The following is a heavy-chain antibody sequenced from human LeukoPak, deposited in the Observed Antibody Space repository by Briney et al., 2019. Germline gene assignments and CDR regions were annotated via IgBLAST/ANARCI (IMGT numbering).Heavy chain of an antibody. Sequence: PGGSLXLXXXASGFTFSXXXXXXXRQAPXXXXXWVSSXSXSXSYIXXXXSVXXXFTISRXNAKNSLYLQMNSLRAEDTAVYYCASRSALGAFDIWGQGTMVTVSS. D-gene: IGHD3-16*01. CDR1: GFTFSXXX. CDR2: XSXSXSYI. J-gene: IGHJ3*02. CDR3: ASRSALGAFDI. V-gene: IGHV3-21*01.